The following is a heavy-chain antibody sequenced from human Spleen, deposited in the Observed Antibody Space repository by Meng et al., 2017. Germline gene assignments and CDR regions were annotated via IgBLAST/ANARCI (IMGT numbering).Heavy chain of an antibody. D-gene: IGHD3-22*01. CDR3: ARVSDSSGYYLDY. Sequence: GESLKISCAASGFTFSSYSMNWVRQAPGKGLEWVSSISSSSSYIYYADSVKGRFTISRDNAKNSLYLQMNSLRAEDTAVYYCARVSDSSGYYLDYWGQGTLVTVSS. CDR2: ISSSSSYI. J-gene: IGHJ4*02. CDR1: GFTFSSYS. V-gene: IGHV3-21*01.